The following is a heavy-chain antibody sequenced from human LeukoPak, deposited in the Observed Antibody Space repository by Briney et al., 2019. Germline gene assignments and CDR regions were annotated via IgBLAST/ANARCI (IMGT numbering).Heavy chain of an antibody. CDR3: ASIY. CDR2: ISSSSTHI. Sequence: PGGSLRLSCVASGLTFSDYSMNWVRQAPGKGVEGVSSISSSSTHIYYADSVKGLFTVSRDNAKNSLYLQMNSLRVEDTAIYYCASIYWGQGTPVTVSS. J-gene: IGHJ4*02. CDR1: GLTFSDYS. V-gene: IGHV3-21*01.